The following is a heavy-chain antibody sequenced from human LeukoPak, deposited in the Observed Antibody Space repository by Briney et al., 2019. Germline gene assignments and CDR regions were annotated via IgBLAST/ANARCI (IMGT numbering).Heavy chain of an antibody. J-gene: IGHJ4*02. Sequence: SETLSLTCTVSGGSISSGDCYWTWIRQPPGKGLEWIGYIYYSGSTYYNPSLKSRLTISVDTSKNQFSLKLSSVTAADTAVYYCARYRSTSRQYYFDYWGQGTLVTVSS. CDR3: ARYRSTSRQYYFDY. CDR1: GGSISSGDCY. CDR2: IYYSGST. V-gene: IGHV4-30-4*08. D-gene: IGHD2-2*01.